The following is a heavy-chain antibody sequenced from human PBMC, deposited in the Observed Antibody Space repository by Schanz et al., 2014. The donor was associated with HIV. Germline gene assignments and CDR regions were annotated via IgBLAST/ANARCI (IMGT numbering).Heavy chain of an antibody. D-gene: IGHD4-4*01. CDR1: GFSFSSYV. V-gene: IGHV3-33*01. CDR2: IWYDGNSK. J-gene: IGHJ4*02. Sequence: QVQVVESGGGVVQPGRSLRLSCAASGFSFSSYVMHWVRQAPGKGLEWVAVIWYDGNSKYYADSVKGRFTISRDNSKNTPYLQMNSLRAEDTAVYYCARGGLQWHPEWFDYWGQGTLVSVSS. CDR3: ARGGLQWHPEWFDY.